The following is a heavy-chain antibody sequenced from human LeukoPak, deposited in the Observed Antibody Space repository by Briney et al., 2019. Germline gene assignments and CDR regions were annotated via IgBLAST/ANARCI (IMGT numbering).Heavy chain of an antibody. CDR1: GGSISSGSYY. Sequence: PSETLSHTCTVSGGSISSGSYYWSWIRQPAGKGLEWIGRIYTSGSTNYNPSLKSRVTISVDTSKNQFSLKLSSVTAADTAVYYCARGLGYCSSTSCRYYFDYWGQGTLVTVSS. D-gene: IGHD2-2*01. CDR2: IYTSGST. CDR3: ARGLGYCSSTSCRYYFDY. J-gene: IGHJ4*02. V-gene: IGHV4-61*02.